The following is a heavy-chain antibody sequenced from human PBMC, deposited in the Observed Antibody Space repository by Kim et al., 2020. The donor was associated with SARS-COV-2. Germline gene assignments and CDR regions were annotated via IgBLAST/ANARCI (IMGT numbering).Heavy chain of an antibody. CDR1: GYSFTNYW. Sequence: GESLKISCKTSGYSFTNYWIGWVRQIPGKGLEWMGIIYPDDSDTRYSPSFQGQVTISAGESISTAFLQWSSLKAADSAVYYCARRAGSLNYFDDWGQGTLVTVSS. V-gene: IGHV5-51*01. D-gene: IGHD1-26*01. J-gene: IGHJ4*02. CDR3: ARRAGSLNYFDD. CDR2: IYPDDSDT.